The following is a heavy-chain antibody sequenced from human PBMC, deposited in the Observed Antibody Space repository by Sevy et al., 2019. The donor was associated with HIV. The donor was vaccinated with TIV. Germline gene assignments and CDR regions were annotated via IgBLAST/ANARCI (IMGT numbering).Heavy chain of an antibody. J-gene: IGHJ5*01. Sequence: GGSLRLSCAASGFPFRSFSMHWVRQAPGKGLEWVAGIWYNGGTEHYADSVQGRFTISRENSKNVLNLQMNSLRVGETAIYYCARDSARVIVPTAGFDSWGQGALVTVSS. CDR1: GFPFRSFS. CDR2: IWYNGGTE. CDR3: ARDSARVIVPTAGFDS. V-gene: IGHV3-33*01. D-gene: IGHD1-1*01.